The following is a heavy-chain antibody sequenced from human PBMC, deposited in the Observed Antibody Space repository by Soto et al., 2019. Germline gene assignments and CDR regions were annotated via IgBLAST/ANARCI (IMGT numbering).Heavy chain of an antibody. CDR2: IYSGGST. CDR1: GFTVSSNY. Sequence: GGSLRLSCAASGFTVSSNYMSWVRQAPGKGLEWVSVIYSGGSTYYADSVKGRFTISRHKSKNTLYLQMNSLRAEDTAVYYCASAGSGSYYAFDIWGQGTMVTVSS. CDR3: ASAGSGSYYAFDI. D-gene: IGHD3-10*01. J-gene: IGHJ3*02. V-gene: IGHV3-66*01.